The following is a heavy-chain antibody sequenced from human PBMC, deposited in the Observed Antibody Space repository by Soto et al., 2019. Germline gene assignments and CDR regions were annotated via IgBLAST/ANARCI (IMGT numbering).Heavy chain of an antibody. D-gene: IGHD3-10*01. CDR2: ISNIGCN. Sequence: QVQLQESGPGLVKHSETLSLTCTVSGGSISCINNHFSNHYCSWIRLSPGKGLEWIGYISNIGCNRYNPSLKSRVSTSVGTSQSQFSLKLTSVTAADTAVYYCTTQGFGGLHGLVDVWGQGTTVTVSS. CDR3: TTQGFGGLHGLVDV. V-gene: IGHV4-59*08. CDR1: GGSISCINNHFSNHY. J-gene: IGHJ6*02.